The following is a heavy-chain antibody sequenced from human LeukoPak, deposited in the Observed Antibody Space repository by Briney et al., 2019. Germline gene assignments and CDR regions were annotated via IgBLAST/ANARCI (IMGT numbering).Heavy chain of an antibody. CDR1: GFTFTNYA. CDR2: ISSSTSYI. D-gene: IGHD1-26*01. CDR3: ARAGGSYYFDY. V-gene: IGHV3-21*01. J-gene: IGHJ4*02. Sequence: GGSLRLSCAASGFTFTNYAMTWVRQAPGKGLEWVSSISSSTSYIYYADSVKGRFTISRDNAKNSLYLQMNSLRAEDTAVYYCARAGGSYYFDYWGQGTLVTVSS.